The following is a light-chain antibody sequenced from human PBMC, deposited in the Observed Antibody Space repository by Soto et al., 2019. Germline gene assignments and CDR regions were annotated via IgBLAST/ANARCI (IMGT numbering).Light chain of an antibody. J-gene: IGLJ2*01. Sequence: QSALTQPASVSGSPGQSITISCTGTSSNVGGYNYVSWYQQHPGKAPKLMIYDVSNRPSGVSNRFSGSKSGNTASLTISGLQDEDEADYYCRSYTSSSTYVVFGGGTKVTVL. CDR1: SSNVGGYNY. V-gene: IGLV2-14*01. CDR2: DVS. CDR3: RSYTSSSTYVV.